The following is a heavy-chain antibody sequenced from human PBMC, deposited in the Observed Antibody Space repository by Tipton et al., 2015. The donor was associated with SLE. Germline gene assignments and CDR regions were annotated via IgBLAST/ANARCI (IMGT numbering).Heavy chain of an antibody. V-gene: IGHV3-23*05. CDR2: TYSDGSSA. CDR1: GFTFTSYA. D-gene: IGHD1-20*01. CDR3: ARGKYNWNYDYYGMDV. J-gene: IGHJ6*02. Sequence: SLRLSCVASGFTFTSYAMSWVRQAPGKGMVWVSSTYSDGSSAYYADSVKGRFTISRDNAKNTVFLQMNSLRVEDTAVYYCARGKYNWNYDYYGMDVWGQGTTVTVS.